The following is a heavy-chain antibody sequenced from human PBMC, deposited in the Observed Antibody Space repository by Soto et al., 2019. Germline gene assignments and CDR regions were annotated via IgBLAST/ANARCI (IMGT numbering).Heavy chain of an antibody. Sequence: QVQLVQSGAEVKKPGASVKVSCKASGYTFTSYGISWVRQAPGQGLEWMGWISAYNGNTNYAQKLQGRVTMTTDTSTSTAYMELRRLRSDDTAVYYCASSGKHYYYYYGMDVWGQGTTVTVSS. CDR3: ASSGKHYYYYYGMDV. D-gene: IGHD3-3*01. V-gene: IGHV1-18*01. CDR1: GYTFTSYG. J-gene: IGHJ6*02. CDR2: ISAYNGNT.